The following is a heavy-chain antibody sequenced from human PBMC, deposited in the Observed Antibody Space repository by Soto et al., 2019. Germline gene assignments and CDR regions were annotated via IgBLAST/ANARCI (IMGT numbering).Heavy chain of an antibody. Sequence: SVKVSCKASGGTFSSYTISWVRQAPGQGLEWMGRIIPILGIANYAQKFQGRVTITADESTSTAYMELSSLRSEDTAVYYCARTPPHYDFWSGYPDYYFDYWGQGTLVTVSS. D-gene: IGHD3-3*01. CDR2: IIPILGIA. CDR1: GGTFSSYT. CDR3: ARTPPHYDFWSGYPDYYFDY. V-gene: IGHV1-69*02. J-gene: IGHJ4*02.